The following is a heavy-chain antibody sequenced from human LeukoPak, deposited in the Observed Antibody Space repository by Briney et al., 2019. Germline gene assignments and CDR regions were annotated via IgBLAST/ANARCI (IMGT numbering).Heavy chain of an antibody. J-gene: IGHJ4*02. CDR3: ARDSIVPAAIPFDY. CDR1: GYTFTTYG. Sequence: ASVKVSCKASGYTFTTYGISWVRQAPGQGLEWMGWISAYNGNTNYAQKLQGRVTMTTDTSTSTAYMELRSLRSDDTAVYYCARDSIVPAAIPFDYWGQGTLVTVSS. CDR2: ISAYNGNT. V-gene: IGHV1-18*01. D-gene: IGHD2-2*01.